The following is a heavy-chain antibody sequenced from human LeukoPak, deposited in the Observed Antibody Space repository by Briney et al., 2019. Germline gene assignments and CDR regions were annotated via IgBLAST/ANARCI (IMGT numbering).Heavy chain of an antibody. CDR2: INPSGGST. Sequence: ASVKVSCKASGYTFTGYYMHWVRQAPGQGLEWMGIINPSGGSTSYAQKFQGRVTMTRDMSTSTVYMELSSLRSEDTAVYYCARVSRYYYYYMDVWGKGTTVTVSS. V-gene: IGHV1-46*01. CDR3: ARVSRYYYYYMDV. CDR1: GYTFTGYY. J-gene: IGHJ6*03.